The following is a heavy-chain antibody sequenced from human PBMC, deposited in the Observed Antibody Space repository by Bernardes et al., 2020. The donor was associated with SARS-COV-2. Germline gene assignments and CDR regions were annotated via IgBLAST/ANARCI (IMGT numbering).Heavy chain of an antibody. J-gene: IGHJ5*02. CDR2: INHSGST. D-gene: IGHD3-10*01. V-gene: IGHV4-34*01. CDR1: GFTFSSYA. Sequence: GSLRLSCAASGFTFSSYAMHWIRQPPGKGLEWIGEINHSGSTNYNPSLKSRVTISVDTSKNQFSLKLSSVTAADTAVYYCARGLLLWFGELLNWFDPWGQGTLVTVSS. CDR3: ARGLLLWFGELLNWFDP.